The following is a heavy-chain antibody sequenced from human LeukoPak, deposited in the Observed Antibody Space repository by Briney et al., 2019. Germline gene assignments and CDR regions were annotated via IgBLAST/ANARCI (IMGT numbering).Heavy chain of an antibody. Sequence: PGGSLRLSCAASGFTFSSYGMHWVRQAPGKGLEWVAVIWYDGSNKYYADSVKGRFTISRDNSKNTLYLQMNSLRAEDTAVYYCARESTIKGVRDIVVVPAALDYWGQGTLVTVSS. CDR3: ARESTIKGVRDIVVVPAALDY. CDR2: IWYDGSNK. V-gene: IGHV3-33*01. D-gene: IGHD2-2*01. J-gene: IGHJ4*02. CDR1: GFTFSSYG.